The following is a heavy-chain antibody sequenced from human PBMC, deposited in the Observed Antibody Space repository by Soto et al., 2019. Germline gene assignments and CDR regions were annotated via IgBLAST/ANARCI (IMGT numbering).Heavy chain of an antibody. V-gene: IGHV3-11*01. J-gene: IGHJ4*02. Sequence: QVQLVESGGGLVKPGGSLRLSCAASGFTFSDYYMSWIRQAPGKGLEWVSYIHSTGETIYYADSVKGRFTISRDNARNSLYLQMNRLRAEDTALYYCARVAGYSGYVSDYWGQGTLVTVSS. CDR3: ARVAGYSGYVSDY. CDR1: GFTFSDYY. CDR2: IHSTGETI. D-gene: IGHD5-12*01.